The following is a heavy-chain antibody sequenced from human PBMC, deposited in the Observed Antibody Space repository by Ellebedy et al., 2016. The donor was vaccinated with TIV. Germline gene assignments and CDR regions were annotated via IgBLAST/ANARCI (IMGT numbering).Heavy chain of an antibody. CDR2: IWSDGNYE. CDR3: ARDSGYDWLVDH. V-gene: IGHV3-33*01. D-gene: IGHD5-12*01. Sequence: GGSLRLXXAASGFIFTNYGIHWVRQAPGKGLEWAAVIWSDGNYEFYADSVKGRFTISRDNAKNSLYLQMSSLRAEDTAVYYCARDSGYDWLVDHWGQGTLVTVSS. CDR1: GFIFTNYG. J-gene: IGHJ5*02.